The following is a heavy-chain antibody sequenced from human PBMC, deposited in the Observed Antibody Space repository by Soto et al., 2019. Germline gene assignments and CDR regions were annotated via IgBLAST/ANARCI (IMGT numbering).Heavy chain of an antibody. CDR3: VDGGDYYDSSGYYYVAPGY. J-gene: IGHJ4*02. CDR1: GFTFSNAW. CDR2: IKSKTDGGTT. D-gene: IGHD3-22*01. Sequence: PGGSLRLSCAASGFTFSNAWMSWVRQAPGKGLEWVGRIKSKTDGGTTDYAAPVKGRFTISRDDSKNTLYLQMNSLKTEDTAVYYCVDGGDYYDSSGYYYVAPGYWGQGTLVTVSS. V-gene: IGHV3-15*01.